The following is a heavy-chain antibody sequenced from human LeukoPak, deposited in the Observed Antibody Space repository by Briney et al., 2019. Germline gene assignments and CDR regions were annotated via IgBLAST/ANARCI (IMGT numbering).Heavy chain of an antibody. CDR3: ASSSSWPNYYYYGMDV. J-gene: IGHJ6*02. CDR2: INSDGSST. V-gene: IGHV3-74*01. Sequence: QPGGSLRLSCAASGFTFSSYWMHWVRQAPGKGLVWVSRINSDGSSTSYADSVKGRFTISRDNAKNTLYLQMNSLRAEDTAVYCCASSSSWPNYYYYGMDVWGQGTTVTVSS. D-gene: IGHD6-13*01. CDR1: GFTFSSYW.